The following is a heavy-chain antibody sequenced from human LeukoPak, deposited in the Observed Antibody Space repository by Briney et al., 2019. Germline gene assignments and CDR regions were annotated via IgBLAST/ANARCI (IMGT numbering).Heavy chain of an antibody. V-gene: IGHV4-34*01. CDR1: DGSFSGYY. CDR3: ARHVYSFDWLFYYYFDY. CDR2: INHSGST. Sequence: SETLSLTCAVYDGSFSGYYWSWIRQPPGKGLEWIGEINHSGSTNYNPSLKSRVTISVDTSKNQFSLKLSSVTAADTAVYYCARHVYSFDWLFYYYFDYWGQGTLVTVSS. J-gene: IGHJ4*02. D-gene: IGHD3-9*01.